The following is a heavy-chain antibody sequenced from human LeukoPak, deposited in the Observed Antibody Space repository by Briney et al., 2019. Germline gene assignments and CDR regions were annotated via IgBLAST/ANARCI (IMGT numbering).Heavy chain of an antibody. D-gene: IGHD5-18*01. CDR2: ISYDGSNK. V-gene: IGHV3-30*04. J-gene: IGHJ4*02. Sequence: GRSLRLSCAASGFTFSSYAMHWVRQAPGKGLEWVAVISYDGSNKYYADSVKGRFTISRDNSKNTLYLQMNSLRAEDTAVYYCARDGGYSYGRNFDYWGQGTLVTVSS. CDR3: ARDGGYSYGRNFDY. CDR1: GFTFSSYA.